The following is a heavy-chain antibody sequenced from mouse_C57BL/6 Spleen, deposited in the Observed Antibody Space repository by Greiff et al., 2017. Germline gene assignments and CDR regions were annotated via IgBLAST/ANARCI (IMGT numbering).Heavy chain of an antibody. J-gene: IGHJ3*01. CDR3: AHTVPEAWFAY. V-gene: IGHV1-4*01. CDR2: INPSSGYN. CDR1: GYTFTSYT. D-gene: IGHD3-1*01. Sequence: QVQLQQSGAELARPGASVKMSCKASGYTFTSYTMPWVKQRPGQGLEWIGYINPSSGYNKYNQKLKDQATLTADKSSSTADMQLSSLTSVDSAVYYCAHTVPEAWFAYWGQGTLVTVSA.